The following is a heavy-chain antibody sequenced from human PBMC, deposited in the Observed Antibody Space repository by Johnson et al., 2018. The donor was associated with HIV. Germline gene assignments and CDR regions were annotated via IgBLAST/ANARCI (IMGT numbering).Heavy chain of an antibody. V-gene: IGHV3-30*18. CDR1: GFTFSSYG. CDR3: AKDERDGYRHDAFDI. CDR2: ISYDGSNK. J-gene: IGHJ3*02. D-gene: IGHD5-24*01. Sequence: QVQLVESGGGVVQPGRSLRLSCAASGFTFSSYGMHWVRQAPGKGLEWVAVISYDGSNKYYADSVKGRFTISRDNSKNTLYLQMNSLRAEDTAVYYCAKDERDGYRHDAFDIWGQGTMVTVSS.